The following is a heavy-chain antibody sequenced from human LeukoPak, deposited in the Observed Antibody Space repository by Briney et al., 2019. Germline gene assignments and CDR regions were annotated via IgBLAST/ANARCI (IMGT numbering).Heavy chain of an antibody. J-gene: IGHJ6*04. D-gene: IGHD3-10*01. Sequence: GGSLRLSCAASGFTFSSYVMHWVRQAPGKGLEWVAVIWYDGSNKYYADSVKGRFTISRDNSKNTLYLQMNSLRAEDTAVYYCARAIVAHYYGSGIPSFFGMDVWGKGTTVTVSS. CDR2: IWYDGSNK. CDR1: GFTFSSYV. V-gene: IGHV3-33*01. CDR3: ARAIVAHYYGSGIPSFFGMDV.